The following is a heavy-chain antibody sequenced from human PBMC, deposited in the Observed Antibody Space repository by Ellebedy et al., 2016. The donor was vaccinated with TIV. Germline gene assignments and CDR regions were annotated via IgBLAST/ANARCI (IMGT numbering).Heavy chain of an antibody. CDR1: GYSFTRYW. V-gene: IGHV5-51*01. CDR3: ARLPSVRGIQHRYDYGMDV. J-gene: IGHJ6*02. D-gene: IGHD5-18*01. Sequence: GESLKISXKGSGYSFTRYWIDWVRQVPGKGLEWVGIIYPDDYDTRYSPSFEGQVTISAGKSISTAYLQWSSLKASDTAMYYCARLPSVRGIQHRYDYGMDVWGQGTTVTVSS. CDR2: IYPDDYDT.